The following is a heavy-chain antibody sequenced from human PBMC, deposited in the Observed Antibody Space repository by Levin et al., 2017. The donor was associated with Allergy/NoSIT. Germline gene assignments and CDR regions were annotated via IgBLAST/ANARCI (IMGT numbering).Heavy chain of an antibody. D-gene: IGHD3-16*02. CDR1: GGTFSSYA. Sequence: PVASVKVSCKASGGTFSSYAISWVRQAPGQGLEWMGGIIPIFGTANYAQKFQGRVTITADESTSTAYMELSSLRSEDTAVYYCARADYDYVWGSYRFDYWGQGTLVTVSS. CDR2: IIPIFGTA. V-gene: IGHV1-69*13. CDR3: ARADYDYVWGSYRFDY. J-gene: IGHJ4*02.